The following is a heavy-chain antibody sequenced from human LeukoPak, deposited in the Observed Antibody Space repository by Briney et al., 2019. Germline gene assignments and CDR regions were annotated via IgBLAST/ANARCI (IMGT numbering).Heavy chain of an antibody. D-gene: IGHD5-12*01. Sequence: WGTLRLSCAVSGFTFSGYTMSWVRQAPGKGLEWVSDISGSGGSTYYADPVKGRFTISRDNTKNTLYLQMNSLRAEDNAVYYCAKDGGYSGYDFPAPVGDYWGQGTLVTVSS. CDR3: AKDGGYSGYDFPAPVGDY. CDR2: ISGSGGST. CDR1: GFTFSGYT. V-gene: IGHV3-23*01. J-gene: IGHJ4*02.